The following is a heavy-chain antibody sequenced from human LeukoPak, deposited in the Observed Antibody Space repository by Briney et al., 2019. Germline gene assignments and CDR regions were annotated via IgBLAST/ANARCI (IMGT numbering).Heavy chain of an antibody. D-gene: IGHD5-18*01. CDR1: GGSLSTYY. V-gene: IGHV4-39*02. CDR2: IYYSGST. CDR3: ARLGGYSYGYSGAFDI. Sequence: PSETLSLTCTVSGGSLSTYYWSWIRQPPGKGLEWLGSIYYSGSTYYNPSLKSRVSISVDTSKKHFSLRLSSVTAADTAVYYCARLGGYSYGYSGAFDIWGQGTMVTVSS. J-gene: IGHJ3*02.